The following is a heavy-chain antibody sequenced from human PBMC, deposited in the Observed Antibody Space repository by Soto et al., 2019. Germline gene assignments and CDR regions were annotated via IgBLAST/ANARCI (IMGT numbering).Heavy chain of an antibody. CDR3: ARATYDSSGSLDY. CDR1: GGSINSYY. Sequence: SETLSLTCSVSGGSINSYYWSWIRQPPGKGLEWIGYIYYSGSTYYNPSLKSRVTISVDTSKNQFSLKLSSVTAADTAVYYCARATYDSSGSLDYWGQGTLVTVSS. D-gene: IGHD3-22*01. V-gene: IGHV4-59*08. CDR2: IYYSGST. J-gene: IGHJ4*02.